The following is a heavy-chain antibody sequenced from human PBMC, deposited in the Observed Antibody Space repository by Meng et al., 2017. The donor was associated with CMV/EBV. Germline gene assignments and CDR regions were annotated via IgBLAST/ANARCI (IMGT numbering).Heavy chain of an antibody. J-gene: IGHJ4*02. CDR3: ARDGVAGIDY. Sequence: GESLKISCAASGFTISSNYMSWVRQAPGKGLEWVSVIYSGGSTYYADSVKGRFTISRDNSKNTLYLQMNSLRAEDTAVYYCARDGVAGIDYWGQGTLVTVSS. D-gene: IGHD6-19*01. CDR1: GFTISSNY. V-gene: IGHV3-53*01. CDR2: IYSGGST.